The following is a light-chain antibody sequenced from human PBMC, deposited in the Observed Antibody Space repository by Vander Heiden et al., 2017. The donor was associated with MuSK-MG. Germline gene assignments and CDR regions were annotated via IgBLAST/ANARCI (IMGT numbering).Light chain of an antibody. Sequence: ELVLTQSPGTLSLSPGERASLSCRASQSVRSSSLAWYQQKPGQAPRLLIYATSSRATGIPDRFSGSGSGTDFTLTISRLEPEDFAVYYCQQYGSSLLTFGQGTRLEIK. CDR2: ATS. CDR3: QQYGSSLLT. V-gene: IGKV3-20*01. CDR1: QSVRSSS. J-gene: IGKJ5*01.